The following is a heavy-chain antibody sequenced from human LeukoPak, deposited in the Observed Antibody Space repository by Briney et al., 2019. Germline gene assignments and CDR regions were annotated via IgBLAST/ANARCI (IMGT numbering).Heavy chain of an antibody. CDR1: GGSISSYY. CDR2: IYYSGST. CDR3: ARDHSNLGYFDC. V-gene: IGHV4-59*01. J-gene: IGHJ4*02. D-gene: IGHD4-11*01. Sequence: SETLSLTCTVSGGSISSYYWSWIRQPPGKGLEWIGNIYYSGSTNYNPSLKSRVTISVDTSKNQFSLKLSSVTAADTAVYYCARDHSNLGYFDCWGQGTLVTVSS.